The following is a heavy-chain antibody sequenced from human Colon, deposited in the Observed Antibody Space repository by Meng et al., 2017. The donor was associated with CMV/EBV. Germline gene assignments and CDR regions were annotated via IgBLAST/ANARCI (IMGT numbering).Heavy chain of an antibody. V-gene: IGHV3-30*02. D-gene: IGHD3-16*01. Sequence: GESLKISCVVSGFTFSNYAMHWVRQPPGKGLEWVAFIRYDGTDKYYADSVKGRITISRDNSKDTLYLQVNSLRVEDTAIYFCARGSKAPGLTRFGVVPASLGGMDVWGQGTTVTVSS. CDR3: ARGSKAPGLTRFGVVPASLGGMDV. J-gene: IGHJ6*02. CDR1: GFTFSNYA. CDR2: IRYDGTDK.